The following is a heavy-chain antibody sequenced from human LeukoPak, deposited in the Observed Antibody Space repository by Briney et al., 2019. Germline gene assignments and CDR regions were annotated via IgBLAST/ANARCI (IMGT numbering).Heavy chain of an antibody. V-gene: IGHV3-30*04. CDR2: ISFDGGNK. CDR1: GLTFSTYT. Sequence: GSLRLSCAASGLTFSTYTMYWVRQAPGKGLEWVAVISFDGGNKYYADSVKGRFTISRDNSENTLYLQMNSLTAEDTAVYYCERDANHFDYWGQGTLVTVSS. CDR3: ERDANHFDY. J-gene: IGHJ4*02.